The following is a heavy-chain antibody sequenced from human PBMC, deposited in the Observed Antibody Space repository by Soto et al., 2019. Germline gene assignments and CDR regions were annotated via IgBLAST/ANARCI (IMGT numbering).Heavy chain of an antibody. D-gene: IGHD3-10*01. Sequence: QVQLQESGPGLVKSSQTLSLTCTVSGGSISSGGNYWSWIRQHPGKGLEWIGYIYHSGSTYYNPSLKSRVTISVDTSKNQFSLKLNSVNAADTAVYYCARARMVRGVIYYYGMDVWGQGTTVTVSS. CDR2: IYHSGST. V-gene: IGHV4-31*03. J-gene: IGHJ6*02. CDR1: GGSISSGGNY. CDR3: ARARMVRGVIYYYGMDV.